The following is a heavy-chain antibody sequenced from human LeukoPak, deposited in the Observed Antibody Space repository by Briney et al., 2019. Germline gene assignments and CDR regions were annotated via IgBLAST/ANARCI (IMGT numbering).Heavy chain of an antibody. CDR1: GFTFSSYG. D-gene: IGHD1-26*01. CDR3: ARTGSYDYSPYFDY. J-gene: IGHJ4*02. Sequence: GGSLRLSCAASGFTFSSYGMHWVRQAPGKGLEWVAVISYDGSNKYYADSVKGRFTISRDNSKNTLYLQMNSLRAEDTAVYYCARTGSYDYSPYFDYWGQGTLVTVSS. V-gene: IGHV3-30*03. CDR2: ISYDGSNK.